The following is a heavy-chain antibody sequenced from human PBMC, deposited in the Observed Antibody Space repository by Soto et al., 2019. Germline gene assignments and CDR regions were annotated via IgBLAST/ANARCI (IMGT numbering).Heavy chain of an antibody. D-gene: IGHD1-1*01. Sequence: EVQLVPSGAEVKKPGEYLKISCKGSGYTFSRYWIGWVRQMPGKGLEWMGIIYPGDFDTTYSPSFQGQVTISADKSTSTAYLQWSSLKASDPAIYHCVLPKDWSEAFDIWGQGTMVTVSS. CDR3: VLPKDWSEAFDI. J-gene: IGHJ3*02. CDR1: GYTFSRYW. CDR2: IYPGDFDT. V-gene: IGHV5-51*03.